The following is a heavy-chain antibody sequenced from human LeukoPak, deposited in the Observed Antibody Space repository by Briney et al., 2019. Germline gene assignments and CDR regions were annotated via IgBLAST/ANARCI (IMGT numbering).Heavy chain of an antibody. CDR2: ISGSSGST. CDR3: AKGKGSEAAHFDY. Sequence: GGSLRLSCAASGFTFSSYAMSWVRQAPGKGREGVSAISGSSGSTYYADSVKGRFTISRGNSKNTLYLQMNSLRAEDTAVYYCAKGKGSEAAHFDYWGQGTLVTVSS. D-gene: IGHD2-15*01. V-gene: IGHV3-23*01. CDR1: GFTFSSYA. J-gene: IGHJ4*02.